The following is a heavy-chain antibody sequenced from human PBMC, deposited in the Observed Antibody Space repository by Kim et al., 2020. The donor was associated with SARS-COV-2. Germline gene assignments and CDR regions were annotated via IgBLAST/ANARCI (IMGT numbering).Heavy chain of an antibody. CDR2: ISYDGSNK. Sequence: GGSLRLSCAASGFTFSSYAMHWVRQAPGKGLEWVAVISYDGSNKYYVDSVKGRFTISRDNSKNTLYLQMNSLRAEDTAVYYCARDLDAFDIWGQGTMVTV. V-gene: IGHV3-30*04. CDR1: GFTFSSYA. J-gene: IGHJ3*02. CDR3: ARDLDAFDI.